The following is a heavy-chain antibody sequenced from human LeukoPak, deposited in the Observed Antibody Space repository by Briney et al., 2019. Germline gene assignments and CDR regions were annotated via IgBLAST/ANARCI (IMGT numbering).Heavy chain of an antibody. J-gene: IGHJ5*02. CDR1: GYTFTSYG. V-gene: IGHV1-18*01. CDR3: ARDSSLVVVAATDP. D-gene: IGHD2-15*01. CDR2: ISAYNGNT. Sequence: HRASVKVSCKASGYTFTSYGISWVRQAPGQGLEWMGWISAYNGNTNYAQKLQGRVTMTTDTSTSTAYMELRSLRSDDTAVYYCARDSSLVVVAATDPWGQGTLVTVSS.